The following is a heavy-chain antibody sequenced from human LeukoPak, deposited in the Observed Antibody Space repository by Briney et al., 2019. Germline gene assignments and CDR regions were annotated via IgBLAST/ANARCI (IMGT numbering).Heavy chain of an antibody. Sequence: PGGSLRLSCAASGFTFSNAWMSWVRQAPGKGLEWVGRIKSKTDGGTTDYAAPVKGRFTISRDDSKNTLYLQMNSLKTEDTAVYYCTTYIVGATLGLDYWGQGTLVTVSS. CDR2: IKSKTDGGTT. CDR1: GFTFSNAW. CDR3: TTYIVGATLGLDY. J-gene: IGHJ4*02. V-gene: IGHV3-15*01. D-gene: IGHD1-26*01.